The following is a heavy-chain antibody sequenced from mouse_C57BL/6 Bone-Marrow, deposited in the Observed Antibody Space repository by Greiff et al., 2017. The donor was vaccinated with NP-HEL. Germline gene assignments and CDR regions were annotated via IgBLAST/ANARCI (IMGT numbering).Heavy chain of an antibody. V-gene: IGHV1-81*01. CDR3: ARHALYAMDY. J-gene: IGHJ4*01. CDR2: IYPRSGNT. Sequence: QVQLQQSGAELARPGASVKLSCKASGYTFTSYGISWVKQRTGQGLEWIGEIYPRSGNTYYNAKFKGKATLTADKSSSTAYMELRSLTSEDSAVYFCARHALYAMDYWGQGTSVTVSS. CDR1: GYTFTSYG.